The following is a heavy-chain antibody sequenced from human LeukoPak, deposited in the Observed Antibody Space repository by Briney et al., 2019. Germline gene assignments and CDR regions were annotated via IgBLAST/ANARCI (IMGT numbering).Heavy chain of an antibody. J-gene: IGHJ5*02. CDR3: AREYSSSSFDP. D-gene: IGHD6-6*01. CDR2: IYYSGST. V-gene: IGHV4-59*01. Sequence: SETLSLTCTASGGSISSYYWSWIRQPPGKGLEWIGYIYYSGSTNYNPSLKSRVTISVDTSKNQFSLKLSSVTAADTAVYYCAREYSSSSFDPWGQGALVTVSS. CDR1: GGSISSYY.